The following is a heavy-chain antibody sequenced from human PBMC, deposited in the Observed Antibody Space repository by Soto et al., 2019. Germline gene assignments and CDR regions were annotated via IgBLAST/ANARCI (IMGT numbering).Heavy chain of an antibody. CDR1: GDSVSNNSAA. V-gene: IGHV6-1*01. CDR3: ARDRSPGSTSWYDC. J-gene: IGHJ5*01. D-gene: IGHD2-2*01. CDR2: TYYTSRWYN. Sequence: PSQTLSLTCAISGDSVSNNSAAWNWIRQSPSRGLEWLGRTYYTSRWYNDYAVSVMGRITINPDTSRNQFSLQLHSVTPEDTAVYYCARDRSPGSTSWYDCWGQGALVTVSS.